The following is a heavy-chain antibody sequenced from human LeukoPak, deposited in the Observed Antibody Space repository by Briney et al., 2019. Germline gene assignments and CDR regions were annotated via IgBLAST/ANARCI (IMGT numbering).Heavy chain of an antibody. CDR1: GGSISPYS. CDR2: IYTSGST. V-gene: IGHV4-4*07. Sequence: SETLSLTCTVSGGSISPYSWDWIRQPAGKGLEWIGRIYTSGSTNYNPSLKSRVTMSVDTSKNQFSLKLSSVTAADTAVYYCASLDYYDSSGSDYWGQGTLVTVSS. J-gene: IGHJ4*02. CDR3: ASLDYYDSSGSDY. D-gene: IGHD3-22*01.